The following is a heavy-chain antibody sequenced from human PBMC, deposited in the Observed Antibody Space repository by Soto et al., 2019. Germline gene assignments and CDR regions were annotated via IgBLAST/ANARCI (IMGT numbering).Heavy chain of an antibody. CDR3: ARTDIVVVPAAGPGPADY. J-gene: IGHJ4*02. CDR2: IIPIFGTA. D-gene: IGHD2-2*01. Sequence: SVKVSCKASGGTFSSYAISWVRQAPGQGLEWMGGIIPIFGTANYAQKFQGRVTITADESTSTAYMELSSLRSEDTAVYYCARTDIVVVPAAGPGPADYWGQGTLVTVSS. CDR1: GGTFSSYA. V-gene: IGHV1-69*13.